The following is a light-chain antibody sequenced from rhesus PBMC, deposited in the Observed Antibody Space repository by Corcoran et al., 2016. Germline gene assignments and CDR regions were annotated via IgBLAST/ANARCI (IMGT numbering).Light chain of an antibody. CDR1: QGISSW. CDR2: KAS. J-gene: IGKJ2*01. CDR3: LQYSSSPYS. V-gene: IGKV1-22*01. Sequence: DIQMTQSPSSLSASVGDTVTITCQASQGISSWLAWYQQKPGKAPKLLRYKASNLQSGVPSRFSGSGSGTDFTLPISSLQPEDFATYYCLQYSSSPYSFGQGTKVEIK.